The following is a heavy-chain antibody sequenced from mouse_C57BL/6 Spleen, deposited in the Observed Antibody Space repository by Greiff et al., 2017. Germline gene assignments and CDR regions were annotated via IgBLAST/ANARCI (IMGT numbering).Heavy chain of an antibody. CDR3: ARDPYYYGSGYFDV. V-gene: IGHV1-55*01. Sequence: QVQLQQPGAELVKPGASVKMSCKASGYTFTSYWITWVKQRPGQGLEWIGDIYPGSGSTNYNEKFKSKATLTVDTSSSTAYMQLSSLTSEDSAVYYCARDPYYYGSGYFDVWGTGTTVTVSS. J-gene: IGHJ1*03. D-gene: IGHD1-1*01. CDR1: GYTFTSYW. CDR2: IYPGSGST.